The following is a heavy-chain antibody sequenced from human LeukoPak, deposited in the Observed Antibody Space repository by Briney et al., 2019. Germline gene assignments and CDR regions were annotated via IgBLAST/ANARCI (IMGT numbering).Heavy chain of an antibody. D-gene: IGHD3-9*01. J-gene: IGHJ5*02. CDR1: GHTFTSYD. Sequence: ASGKVSCKASGHTFTSYDINWVRQAPGQGQEWKGWMNPNSGNTGYAQKFQGRVTMTSTTSISTAYMELSSLRSDATAVYYCARAPRSAYDILTGYYPNWFDPWGQGTLVTVSS. V-gene: IGHV1-8*01. CDR2: MNPNSGNT. CDR3: ARAPRSAYDILTGYYPNWFDP.